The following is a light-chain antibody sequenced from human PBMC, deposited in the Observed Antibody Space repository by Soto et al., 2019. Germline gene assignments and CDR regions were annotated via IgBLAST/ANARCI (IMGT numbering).Light chain of an antibody. CDR1: QSVRSSY. CDR3: QRYGSLWT. V-gene: IGKV3-20*01. J-gene: IGKJ1*01. CDR2: GAS. Sequence: IVLTQSPGTLSLSPGARATLSCRASQSVRSSYLAWYPQTRGKAPRLLIYGASIRASGISDRCSGSGSGTDFPLTISRLEAEDFAVYYYQRYGSLWTFGQGTKVDIK.